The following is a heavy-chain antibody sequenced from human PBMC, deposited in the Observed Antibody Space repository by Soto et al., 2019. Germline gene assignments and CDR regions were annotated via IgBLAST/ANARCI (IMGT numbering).Heavy chain of an antibody. D-gene: IGHD3-10*02. Sequence: EVQLVESGGGLVQPGRSLRLSCAASGFTFDDYAMHWVRQAPGKGLEWVSGISWNGGSIGYAASVKGRVTISRDNAKNSLYLQMNSLRAEDTAFYYCTKGILLYYYVYGMDVWGQGTTVTVSS. CDR2: ISWNGGSI. V-gene: IGHV3-9*01. CDR3: TKGILLYYYVYGMDV. J-gene: IGHJ6*02. CDR1: GFTFDDYA.